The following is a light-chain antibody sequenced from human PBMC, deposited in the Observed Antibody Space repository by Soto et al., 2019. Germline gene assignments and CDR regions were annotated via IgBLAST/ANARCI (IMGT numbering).Light chain of an antibody. CDR1: QSVSSSY. V-gene: IGKV3-20*01. CDR3: QQYGSSPRFT. J-gene: IGKJ3*01. CDR2: GAS. Sequence: EIVLTQSPGTLSLSPGERATLSCRASQSVSSSYLAWYQQKPGQAPRLLIYGASSRATGIPDRFSGSGSGTDFTLTISRLEPEDFAVVYCQQYGSSPRFTFGPGTKVDIK.